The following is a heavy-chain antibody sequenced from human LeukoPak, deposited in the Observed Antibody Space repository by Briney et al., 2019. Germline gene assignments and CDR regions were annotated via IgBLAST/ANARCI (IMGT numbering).Heavy chain of an antibody. J-gene: IGHJ4*02. CDR3: AGTGYSSSWYSVFWEDY. CDR1: GGSISSSSYY. Sequence: SETLSLTCTVSGGSISSSSYYWGWIRQPPGKGLEWIVSIYYSGSTNYNPSLKSRVTISVDTSKNQFSLKLSSVTAADTAVYYCAGTGYSSSWYSVFWEDYWGQGTLVTVSS. D-gene: IGHD6-13*01. V-gene: IGHV4-39*07. CDR2: IYYSGST.